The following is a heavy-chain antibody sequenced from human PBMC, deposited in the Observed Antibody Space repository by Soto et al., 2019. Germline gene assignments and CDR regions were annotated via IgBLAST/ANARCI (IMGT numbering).Heavy chain of an antibody. CDR2: VKSKTDGGAT. J-gene: IGHJ4*02. V-gene: IGHV3-15*01. CDR3: TTDRRSGYDPQFDF. Sequence: EVQLVESGGDLVKPGGSLRLSCTASGFTFYNTWMSWVRQAPGKGLEWVGRVKSKTDGGATDYTAPVKGRFTISRDDSQNTLYLQINSLQTDDTAVYYCTTDRRSGYDPQFDFWGEGTLVTVSS. CDR1: GFTFYNTW. D-gene: IGHD5-12*01.